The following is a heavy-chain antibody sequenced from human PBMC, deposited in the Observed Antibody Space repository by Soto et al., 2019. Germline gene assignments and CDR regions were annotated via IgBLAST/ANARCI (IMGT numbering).Heavy chain of an antibody. CDR2: IYYNGNI. J-gene: IGHJ4*02. CDR3: TRDLNRVFDF. D-gene: IGHD3-10*01. V-gene: IGHV4-59*01. Sequence: SETLSLTCTVSGVSSIRYYWIWIRQAPGKRLEWIGYIYYNGNIDYNPSLKSRVTMSVDTSKNQFFLQLSSVTAADTAVYFCTRDLNRVFDFWGLGKLVTVSS. CDR1: GVSSIRYY.